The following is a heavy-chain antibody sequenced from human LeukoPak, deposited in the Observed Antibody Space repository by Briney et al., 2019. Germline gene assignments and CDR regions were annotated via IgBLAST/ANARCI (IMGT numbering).Heavy chain of an antibody. CDR1: GGSISSGSYY. CDR3: ASHPARDGSAFDY. Sequence: PSETLSLTCPVSGGSISSGSYYWGWIRQPPGKGLEWIASMYYSGTTFYSPSLKSRVTISVDTSKNQLSLKLGSVTAADTAVYYCASHPARDGSAFDYWGQGTLVTVSS. J-gene: IGHJ4*02. CDR2: MYYSGTT. V-gene: IGHV4-39*01.